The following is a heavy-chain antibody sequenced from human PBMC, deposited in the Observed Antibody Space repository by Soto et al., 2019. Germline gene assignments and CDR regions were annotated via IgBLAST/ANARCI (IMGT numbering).Heavy chain of an antibody. CDR3: ARVDGLTPPIRGGGWYMRGGWFDP. D-gene: IGHD6-19*01. V-gene: IGHV1-3*01. Sequence: QVQLVQSGAEVKKPGASVKVSCKASGYTFTSYAMHWVRQAPGQRLEWMGWINAGNGNTKYSQKSQGRVTITRDTSASTAYMELSSLRSEDTAVYYCARVDGLTPPIRGGGWYMRGGWFDPWGQGTLVTVSS. CDR2: INAGNGNT. J-gene: IGHJ5*02. CDR1: GYTFTSYA.